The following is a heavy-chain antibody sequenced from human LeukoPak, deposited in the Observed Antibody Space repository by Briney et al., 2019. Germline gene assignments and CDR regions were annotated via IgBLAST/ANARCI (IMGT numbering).Heavy chain of an antibody. Sequence: ASVKVSCKASGYTFTSYGISWVRQAPGQGLEWVGWMNPNSGNTGYAQTFQGKLTMTRNTSIKTAYMELSSLRSEDTAVYYCARRFYDSLTGHTWYDYWGQGTLVTVSS. V-gene: IGHV1-8*02. CDR3: ARRFYDSLTGHTWYDY. D-gene: IGHD3-9*01. J-gene: IGHJ4*02. CDR2: MNPNSGNT. CDR1: GYTFTSYG.